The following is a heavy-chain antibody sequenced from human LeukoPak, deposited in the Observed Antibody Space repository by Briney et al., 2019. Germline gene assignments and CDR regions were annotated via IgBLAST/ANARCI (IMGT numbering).Heavy chain of an antibody. V-gene: IGHV3-30*02. J-gene: IGHJ4*02. CDR2: IKFHGHET. D-gene: IGHD1-26*01. CDR3: AKDLLFNVGASY. Sequence: GGSLRLSCVVSGFNFNNYDLHWVRQAPGKGLEWVAFIKFHGHETFYADSVEGRFTFSRDNSRNTVYLQMDSLRSEDTAVYYCAKDLLFNVGASYWGQGTLVTVSS. CDR1: GFNFNNYD.